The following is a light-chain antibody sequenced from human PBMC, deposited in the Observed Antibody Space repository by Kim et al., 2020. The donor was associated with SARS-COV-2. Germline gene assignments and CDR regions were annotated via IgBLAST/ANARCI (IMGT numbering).Light chain of an antibody. V-gene: IGKV1-5*03. CDR1: QIVETY. CDR3: QHYIRFPYT. CDR2: QAS. Sequence: DIQMTQSPSTISASVGDRFTITCRASQIVETYLAWYQQKPGKAPKLLVYQASSLQVGVPSRFSGSGSGAEFTLTINSLQPDDFATYYCQHYIRFPYTFGQGTKLEI. J-gene: IGKJ2*01.